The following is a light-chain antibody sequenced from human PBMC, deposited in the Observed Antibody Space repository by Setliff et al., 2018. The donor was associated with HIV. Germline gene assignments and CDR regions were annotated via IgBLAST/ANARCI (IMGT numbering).Light chain of an antibody. Sequence: ALTQPASVSGSPGQSITISCTGTSSDVGGSNYVSWYQQHPGKAPKLMIYEVSNRPSWVSNRFSGSKSGNTASLTISGLQAEDEADYYCSSYTFSSTPYVFGTGTK. J-gene: IGLJ1*01. CDR1: SSDVGGSNY. V-gene: IGLV2-14*01. CDR3: SSYTFSSTPYV. CDR2: EVS.